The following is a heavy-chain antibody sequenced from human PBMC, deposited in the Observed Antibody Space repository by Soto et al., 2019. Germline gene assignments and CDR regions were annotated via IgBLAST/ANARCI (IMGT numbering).Heavy chain of an antibody. CDR2: INPNSGGT. Sequence: ASVKVSCKASGYTFTGYYMHWVRQAPGQGLEWMGWINPNSGGTKYAQRFQGRVTMTRDTSISTAYMGLSSLRSDDTAVYYCARGSGYSYGYGDFWGQGTLVTVSS. D-gene: IGHD5-18*01. CDR3: ARGSGYSYGYGDF. J-gene: IGHJ4*02. CDR1: GYTFTGYY. V-gene: IGHV1-2*02.